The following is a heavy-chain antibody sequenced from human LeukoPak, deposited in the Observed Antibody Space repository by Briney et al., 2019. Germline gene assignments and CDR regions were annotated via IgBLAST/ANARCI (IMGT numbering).Heavy chain of an antibody. CDR2: IYYSGST. V-gene: IGHV4-30-4*08. D-gene: IGHD1-26*01. J-gene: IGHJ3*02. Sequence: PSQTLSLTCTVSGGSISSGDYYWSWIRQPPGKGREWIGYIYYSGSTYYNPSLKSRVTISVDTSKNQFSLKLSSVTAADTAVYYCAREVGATGAFDIWGQGTMVTVSS. CDR1: GGSISSGDYY. CDR3: AREVGATGAFDI.